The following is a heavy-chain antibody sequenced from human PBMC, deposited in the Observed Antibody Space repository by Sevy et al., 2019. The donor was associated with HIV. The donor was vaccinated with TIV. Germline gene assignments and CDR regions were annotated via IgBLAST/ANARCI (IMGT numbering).Heavy chain of an antibody. D-gene: IGHD2-15*01. CDR1: GYTFTDYH. CDR2: INPNSGGT. CDR3: ARVAHGVPLLPPFDY. Sequence: ASVKVSCKASGYTFTDYHIHWVRQAPGQGLEWMGWINPNSGGTNFAKMLQGRVTMTRDTSTSTAYMELSRLRSDDTAVYYWARVAHGVPLLPPFDYWGQGTLVTVSS. J-gene: IGHJ4*02. V-gene: IGHV1-2*02.